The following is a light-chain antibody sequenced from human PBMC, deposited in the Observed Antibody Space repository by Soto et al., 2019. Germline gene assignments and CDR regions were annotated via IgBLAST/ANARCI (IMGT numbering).Light chain of an antibody. CDR2: RNN. CDR1: TSNIGSNN. CDR3: AAWDDSLSGL. J-gene: IGLJ2*01. Sequence: QPVLTQPPSASGTPGQRVTISCSGSTSNIGSNNVYWYQHFPGTAPKLLIYRNNQRPSGVPDRFSGSKSGTSASLAISGLRSEDEADYYCAAWDDSLSGLFGGGTKLTVL. V-gene: IGLV1-47*01.